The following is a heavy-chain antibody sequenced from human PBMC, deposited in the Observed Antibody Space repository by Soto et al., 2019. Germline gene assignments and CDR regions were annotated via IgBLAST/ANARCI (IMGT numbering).Heavy chain of an antibody. J-gene: IGHJ4*02. CDR3: ARVSPPPDY. Sequence: GGSLRLSCAASGFTFSSYAMHWVRQAPGKGLEWVAVISYDGSNKYYADSVKGRFTISRDNSKNTLYLQMNSLRAEDTAVYYCARVSPPPDYWGQGTLVTVSS. CDR1: GFTFSSYA. CDR2: ISYDGSNK. V-gene: IGHV3-30-3*01.